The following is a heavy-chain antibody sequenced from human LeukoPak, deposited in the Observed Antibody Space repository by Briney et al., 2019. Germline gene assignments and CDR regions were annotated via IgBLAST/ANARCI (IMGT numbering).Heavy chain of an antibody. CDR3: ARLLRDYYDSSGYYRGFDY. CDR1: GYSFTNYW. D-gene: IGHD3-22*01. V-gene: IGHV5-51*01. J-gene: IGHJ4*02. Sequence: GESLKISCKGSGYSFTNYWIGWVRQMPGKGLEWMGIIYPGDSDTKYSPSFQGQVTISADKSISTAYLQWSSLKASDTAMYYCARLLRDYYDSSGYYRGFDYWGQGTLVTVSS. CDR2: IYPGDSDT.